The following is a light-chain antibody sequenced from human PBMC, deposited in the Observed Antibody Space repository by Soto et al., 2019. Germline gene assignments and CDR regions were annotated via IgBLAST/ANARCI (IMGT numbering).Light chain of an antibody. J-gene: IGKJ1*01. Sequence: EIVLTQSPGTLSLSPGERATFSCRASLSVSANYIAWYQQKPGQAPRLLIYGTSTRATGIPDRFSGSGSGKDFTLTISRLEPEDFAVYYCQYYGSSLKTFGQGTKVEI. CDR1: LSVSANY. CDR3: QYYGSSLKT. CDR2: GTS. V-gene: IGKV3-20*01.